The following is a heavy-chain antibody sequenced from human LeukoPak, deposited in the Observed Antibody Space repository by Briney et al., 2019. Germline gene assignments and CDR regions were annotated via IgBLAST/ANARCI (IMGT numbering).Heavy chain of an antibody. CDR2: ISYSGST. D-gene: IGHD5-12*01. CDR1: GVSISGYY. V-gene: IGHV4-59*08. Sequence: SETLSLTCTVSGVSISGYYWSWIRQPPGEGLEWIGYISYSGSTNYSPSLKSRVTISVDMSKNQLSLKVNSVTAADTAVYYCASAAEWLQLDYWGQGTLVTVSS. CDR3: ASAAEWLQLDY. J-gene: IGHJ4*02.